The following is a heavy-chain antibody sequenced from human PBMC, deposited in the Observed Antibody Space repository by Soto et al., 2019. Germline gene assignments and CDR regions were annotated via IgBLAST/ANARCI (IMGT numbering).Heavy chain of an antibody. CDR3: ARQTLVVPAALLLFGGVDV. CDR1: GYSFTSYW. J-gene: IGHJ6*02. D-gene: IGHD2-2*02. CDR2: IYPGDSDT. V-gene: IGHV5-51*01. Sequence: PGESLKISCKGSGYSFTSYWIGWVRQMPGKGLEWMGIIYPGDSDTRYSPSFQGQVTISADKSISTAYLRWSSLKASDTAMYYCARQTLVVPAALLLFGGVDVWGQGTTVTVSS.